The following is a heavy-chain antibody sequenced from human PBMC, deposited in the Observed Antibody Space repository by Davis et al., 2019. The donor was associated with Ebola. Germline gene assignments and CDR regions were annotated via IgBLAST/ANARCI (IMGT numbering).Heavy chain of an antibody. J-gene: IGHJ6*02. D-gene: IGHD1-26*01. CDR2: ISSSGSTI. CDR1: GGSFSGYY. V-gene: IGHV3-11*01. CDR3: ARDQIYSGSYYYYYGMDV. Sequence: LSLTCAVYGGSFSGYYWSWIRQAPGKGLEWVSYISSSGSTIYYADSVKGRFTISRDNAKNSLYLQMNSLRAEDTAVYYCARDQIYSGSYYYYYGMDVWGQGTTVTVSS.